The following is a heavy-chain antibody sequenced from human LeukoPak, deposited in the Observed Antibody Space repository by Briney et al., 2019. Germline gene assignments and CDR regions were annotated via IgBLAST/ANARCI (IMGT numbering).Heavy chain of an antibody. CDR2: INHSGST. CDR1: GGSFSGYY. Sequence: SETLSLTCAVYGGSFSGYYWSWIRQPPGKGLEWIGEINHSGSTNYNPSLKSRVTISVDTSKNQFSLKLSCVTAADTAVYYCARQSRSRVGKTTVTTEDVWGKGTTVTISS. V-gene: IGHV4-34*01. CDR3: ARQSRSRVGKTTVTTEDV. J-gene: IGHJ6*04. D-gene: IGHD4-17*01.